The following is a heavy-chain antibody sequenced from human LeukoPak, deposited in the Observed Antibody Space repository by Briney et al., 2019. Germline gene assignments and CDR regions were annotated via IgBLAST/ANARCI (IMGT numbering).Heavy chain of an antibody. V-gene: IGHV4-34*01. CDR2: INHSGST. CDR3: ARGARVSYSSSWDNFDY. CDR1: GGSFSGYY. J-gene: IGHJ4*02. Sequence: TSETLSLTCAVYGGSFSGYYWSWIRQPPGKGLEWIGEINHSGSTNYNPSLKSRATISVDTSKNQFSLKLSSVTAADTAVYYCARGARVSYSSSWDNFDYWGQGTLVTVSS. D-gene: IGHD6-13*01.